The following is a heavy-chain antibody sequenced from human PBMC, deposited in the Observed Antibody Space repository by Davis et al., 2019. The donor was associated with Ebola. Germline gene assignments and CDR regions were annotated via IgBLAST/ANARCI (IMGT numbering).Heavy chain of an antibody. CDR1: GGSISSYY. J-gene: IGHJ6*04. V-gene: IGHV4-59*12. CDR3: ARLTGTDYGMDV. CDR2: IYYSGST. D-gene: IGHD1-20*01. Sequence: MPSETLSLTCTVSGGSISSYYWSWIRQPPGKGLEWIGYIYYSGSTNYNPSLKSRVTISVDTSKNQFSLKLNSVTPEDTAVYYCARLTGTDYGMDVWGKGTTVTVSS.